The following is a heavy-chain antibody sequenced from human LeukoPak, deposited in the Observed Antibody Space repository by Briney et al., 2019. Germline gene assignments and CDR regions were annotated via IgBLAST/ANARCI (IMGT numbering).Heavy chain of an antibody. J-gene: IGHJ4*02. V-gene: IGHV1-69*05. D-gene: IGHD2/OR15-2a*01. CDR1: GGTFSSYA. CDR2: IISIFGTA. Sequence: SVKVSCKASGGTFSSYAISWVRQAPGQGVEWMGRIISIFGTANYAQKFQGRVTITTDESTSTAYMELSSLRSEDTAVYYCARDLIERGYFDYWGQGTLVTVSS. CDR3: ARDLIERGYFDY.